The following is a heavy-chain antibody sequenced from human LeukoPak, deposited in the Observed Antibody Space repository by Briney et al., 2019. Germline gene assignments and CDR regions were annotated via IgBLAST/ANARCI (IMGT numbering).Heavy chain of an antibody. V-gene: IGHV3-48*03. CDR2: ISSSGSTI. D-gene: IGHD4-23*01. J-gene: IGHJ3*02. CDR3: AKPNYGGNGNDDAFDI. Sequence: HSGGSLRLSCAASGFTFSSYEMNWVRQAPGKGLEWVSYISSSGSTIYYADSVKGRFTISRDNAKNSLYLQMNSLRAEDTAVYYCAKPNYGGNGNDDAFDIWGQGTMVTVSS. CDR1: GFTFSSYE.